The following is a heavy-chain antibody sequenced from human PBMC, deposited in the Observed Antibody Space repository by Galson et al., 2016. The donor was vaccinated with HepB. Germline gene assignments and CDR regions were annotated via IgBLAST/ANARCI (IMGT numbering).Heavy chain of an antibody. D-gene: IGHD2-8*01. CDR1: GGNYG. V-gene: IGHV3-33*01. CDR2: IWYDGSYK. CDR3: ARDGWRPSGPGGVYVMDYYYYMDV. Sequence: SLRLSCAASGGNYGMHWVRQAPGKGLEWVALIWYDGSYKYYADSVKGRFTISRDTSKNTGYLQVDSLRAEDTAVYYCARDGWRPSGPGGVYVMDYYYYMDVWGKGTTVTVSS. J-gene: IGHJ6*03.